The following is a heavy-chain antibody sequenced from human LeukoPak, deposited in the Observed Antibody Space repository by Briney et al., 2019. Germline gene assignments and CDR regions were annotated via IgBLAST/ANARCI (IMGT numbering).Heavy chain of an antibody. CDR2: ISGSGGST. Sequence: PGGTLRLSCAASGFTFSSYGMSWVRQAPGKGLEWVSAISGSGGSTYYADSVKGRFTISRDNSKNTLYLQMNSLRAEDTAVYYCAKLEGTVTMVRGVIISFDYWGQGTLVTVSS. CDR3: AKLEGTVTMVRGVIISFDY. J-gene: IGHJ4*02. V-gene: IGHV3-23*01. CDR1: GFTFSSYG. D-gene: IGHD3-10*01.